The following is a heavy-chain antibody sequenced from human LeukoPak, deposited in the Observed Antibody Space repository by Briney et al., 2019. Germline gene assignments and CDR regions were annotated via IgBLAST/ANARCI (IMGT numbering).Heavy chain of an antibody. D-gene: IGHD2/OR15-2a*01. V-gene: IGHV3-74*01. CDR2: INPDGRRA. CDR1: GFTFSNNW. CDR3: LREAEVVLCDKAVYYYVFKYV. J-gene: IGHJ6*03. Sequence: GGSLTLSCPATGFTFSNNWMPVLRQAPGKGLVWVSRINPDGRRADYAASVKGRFTTSRDNAKNTLSLQANNLRAEDTAVYYFLREAEVVLCDKAVYYYVFKYVWCKGTPVTVSS.